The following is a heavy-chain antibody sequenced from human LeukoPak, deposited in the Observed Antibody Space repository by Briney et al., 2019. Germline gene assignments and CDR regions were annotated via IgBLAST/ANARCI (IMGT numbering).Heavy chain of an antibody. CDR3: TRDRLRYTYYYYYYMDV. CDR1: GFTFGDYA. J-gene: IGHJ6*03. D-gene: IGHD3-16*02. CDR2: IRSKAYGGTT. V-gene: IGHV3-49*03. Sequence: HPGGSLRLSCTASGFTFGDYAMSWFRQAPGKGLEWVGFIRSKAYGGTTEYAASVKGRFTISRDDSKSTAYLQMNSLKTEDTAVYYCTRDRLRYTYYYYYYMDVWGKGTTVTVSS.